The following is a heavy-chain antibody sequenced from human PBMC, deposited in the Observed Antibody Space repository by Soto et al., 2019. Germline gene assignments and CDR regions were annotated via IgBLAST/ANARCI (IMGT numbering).Heavy chain of an antibody. V-gene: IGHV3-30*18. CDR2: ISYDGSNK. D-gene: IGHD6-13*01. CDR3: AKDRSEAGNDWFDP. J-gene: IGHJ5*02. Sequence: QVQLVESGGGVVQPGRSLRLSCAASGFTFSSCGMHWVRQAPGKGLEWVAVISYDGSNKYYADSVKGRFTISRDNSKNTLYLQMNRLRDEDTAVYSCAKDRSEAGNDWFDPWGQGTLVTVSS. CDR1: GFTFSSCG.